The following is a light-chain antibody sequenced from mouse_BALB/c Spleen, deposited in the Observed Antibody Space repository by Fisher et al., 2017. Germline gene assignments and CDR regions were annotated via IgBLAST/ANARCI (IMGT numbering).Light chain of an antibody. CDR1: SSISY. V-gene: IGKV4-68*01. CDR3: QQRSSYPYT. J-gene: IGKJ2*01. Sequence: IVMTQSTAIMSASPGEKVTMTCSASSSISYMHWYQQKPRSSPKPWIYLTSNLASGVPGRFSGSGSGTSYSLTISRMEAEDAATYYCQQRSSYPYTFGGGTKLEIK. CDR2: LTS.